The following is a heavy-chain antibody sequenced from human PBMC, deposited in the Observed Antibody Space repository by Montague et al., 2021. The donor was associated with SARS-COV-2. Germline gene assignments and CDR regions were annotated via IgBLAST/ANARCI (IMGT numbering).Heavy chain of an antibody. J-gene: IGHJ6*03. V-gene: IGHV4-34*01. CDR3: ARGVRQLGVRYYYYYIDV. CDR2: INHSGST. CDR1: GGSISSGGYY. D-gene: IGHD6-6*01. Sequence: SETLSLTCSVSGGSISSGGYYWSWIRQPPGKGLEWIGEINHSGSTNYNPSLKSRVTISMDTSKNQFSLKLSSVTAADTAVYYCARGVRQLGVRYYYYYIDVWDKGTTVTVSS.